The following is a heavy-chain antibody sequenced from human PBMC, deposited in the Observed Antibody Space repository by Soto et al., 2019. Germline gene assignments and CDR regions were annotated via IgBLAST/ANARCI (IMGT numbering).Heavy chain of an antibody. CDR1: GFSLTTRGVG. CDR2: IYWDDDE. CDR3: AHIPRGFSYYFDY. D-gene: IGHD3-10*01. J-gene: IGHJ4*01. V-gene: IGHV2-5*02. Sequence: QITLKESGPTLVKPTQTLTLTCTFSGFSLTTRGVGVGWIRQPPGKALEWLALIYWDDDEGYSPFLKSRLTITMDTSKNPVVLIITNMEPVDTATYYCAHIPRGFSYYFDYWRHLTLVTVSS.